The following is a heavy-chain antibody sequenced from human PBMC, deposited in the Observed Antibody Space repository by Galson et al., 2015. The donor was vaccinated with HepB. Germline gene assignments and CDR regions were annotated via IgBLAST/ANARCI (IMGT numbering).Heavy chain of an antibody. CDR3: ARSFGELLNYYYYGMDV. CDR2: TYYRSKWYN. CDR1: GDSVSSNSAA. D-gene: IGHD3-10*01. J-gene: IGHJ6*02. V-gene: IGHV6-1*01. Sequence: CAISGDSVSSNSAAWNWVRQSPSRGLEWLGRTYYRSKWYNDYAVSVKSRITINPDTSKNQFSLQLNSVTPEDTAVYYCARSFGELLNYYYYGMDVWGQGTTVTVSS.